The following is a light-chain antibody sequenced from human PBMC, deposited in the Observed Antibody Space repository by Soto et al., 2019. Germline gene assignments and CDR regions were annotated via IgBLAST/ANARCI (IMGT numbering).Light chain of an antibody. V-gene: IGKV1-5*03. CDR1: QGISVW. Sequence: DIQMTQSPSTLSASVGGRVTITCRASQGISVWLAWYQQKPGKAPKPLIYKASSLESGVPSRFSGSGSGTEFTLTISSLQPDDFATYFCQQYHSFSRTFGPGTRVEIK. J-gene: IGKJ1*01. CDR2: KAS. CDR3: QQYHSFSRT.